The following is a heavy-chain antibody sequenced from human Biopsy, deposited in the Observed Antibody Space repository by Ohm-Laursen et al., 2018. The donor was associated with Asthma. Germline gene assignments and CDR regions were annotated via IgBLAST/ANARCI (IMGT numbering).Heavy chain of an antibody. Sequence: SLRLSCAASGFSFSNFAIHWVRQAPGKGLEWVGVISKDASTQDYADSAKGRFTMARDNSKNTLDLQMNSLREEDTAVYYCVRDDTDDAFDIWGQGTVVSVSS. D-gene: IGHD5-18*01. CDR2: ISKDASTQ. CDR3: VRDDTDDAFDI. J-gene: IGHJ3*02. CDR1: GFSFSNFA. V-gene: IGHV3-30*01.